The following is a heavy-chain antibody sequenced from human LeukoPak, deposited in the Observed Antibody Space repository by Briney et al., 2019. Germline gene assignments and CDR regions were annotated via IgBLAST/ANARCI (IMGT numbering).Heavy chain of an antibody. CDR2: ISYGGSNK. CDR1: GFTFSSYG. V-gene: IGHV3-30*18. Sequence: GGSLRLSCAASGFTFSSYGMHWVRQAPAKGLEWVAIISYGGSNKYYADSVKGRFTISRDNSKNKLYLQMNSLRAEDTAVYYCAKSTTVTQRGYFDYWGQGTLVTVSS. CDR3: AKSTTVTQRGYFDY. J-gene: IGHJ4*02. D-gene: IGHD4-17*01.